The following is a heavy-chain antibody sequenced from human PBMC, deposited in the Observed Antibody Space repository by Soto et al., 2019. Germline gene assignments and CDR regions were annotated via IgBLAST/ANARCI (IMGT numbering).Heavy chain of an antibody. J-gene: IGHJ6*02. CDR1: GGSISSSSYY. Sequence: SETLSLTCTVSGGSISSSSYYWGWIRQPPGKGLEWIGSIYYSGSTYYNPSLKSRVTISVDTSKNQFSLKLSSVTAADTAVYYCARHHSSGWYFDYYGMDVWGQGTTVT. CDR3: ARHHSSGWYFDYYGMDV. D-gene: IGHD6-19*01. V-gene: IGHV4-39*01. CDR2: IYYSGST.